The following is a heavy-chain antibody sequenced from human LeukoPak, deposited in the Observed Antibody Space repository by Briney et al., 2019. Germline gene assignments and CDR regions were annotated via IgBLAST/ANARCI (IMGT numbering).Heavy chain of an antibody. Sequence: SETLSLTCTVSGGSVSSGSYYWSWIRQPPGKGLEWIGYIYYSGSTNYNPSLQSRVTISVDTSKNQFSLKLSSVTAADTAVYYCARSAVAATVSYFQHWGQGTLVTVSS. J-gene: IGHJ1*01. CDR3: ARSAVAATVSYFQH. CDR1: GGSVSSGSYY. CDR2: IYYSGST. D-gene: IGHD2-15*01. V-gene: IGHV4-61*01.